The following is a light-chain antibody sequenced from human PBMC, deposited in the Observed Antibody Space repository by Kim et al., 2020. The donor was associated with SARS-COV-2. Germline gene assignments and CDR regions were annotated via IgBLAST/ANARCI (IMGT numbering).Light chain of an antibody. CDR1: QSISIW. CDR2: MAS. Sequence: DIQMTQSPSTLSASVRDRGTITCRASQSISIWLAWYQQKPGKAPKLLIYMASNLETGVPSRFSGSGSGTEFTLTISSLQPDDFATYYCQQYNTDSRTFGQGTKVDIK. CDR3: QQYNTDSRT. J-gene: IGKJ1*01. V-gene: IGKV1-5*03.